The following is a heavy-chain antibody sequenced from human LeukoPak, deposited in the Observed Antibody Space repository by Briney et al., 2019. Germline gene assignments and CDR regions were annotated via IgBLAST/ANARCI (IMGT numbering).Heavy chain of an antibody. CDR1: GYTFTGYY. D-gene: IGHD5-18*01. Sequence: ASVKVSCKASGYTFTGYYMHWVRQAPGQGLEWMGRINPNSGGTNYAQKFQGRVTMTRDTSISTAYMELSRLRSDDTAVYYCASSGGYSYGYHSWRQGTLVTVSS. CDR3: ASSGGYSYGYHS. V-gene: IGHV1-2*06. CDR2: INPNSGGT. J-gene: IGHJ5*02.